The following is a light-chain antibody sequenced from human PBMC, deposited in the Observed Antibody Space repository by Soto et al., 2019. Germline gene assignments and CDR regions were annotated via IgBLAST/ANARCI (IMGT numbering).Light chain of an antibody. CDR2: GAS. CDR3: QQYNNWPPWT. V-gene: IGKV3-15*01. CDR1: QSVSSN. Sequence: ELVMTQSPATLSVSPGERATLSCRASQSVSSNLAWYPQKPGQATRLLIYGASTRATGIPARFSGSGSGTEFTLTISSLKSEDFEVYYCQQYNNWPPWTFGQGTKVEIK. J-gene: IGKJ1*01.